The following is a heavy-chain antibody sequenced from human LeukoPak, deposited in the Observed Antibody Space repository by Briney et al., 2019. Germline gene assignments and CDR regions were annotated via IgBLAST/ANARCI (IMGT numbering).Heavy chain of an antibody. CDR3: AKGERLREWLVRYCGMDV. V-gene: IGHV3-23*01. Sequence: GGSPCLSCAASGFTSSSYAMSWVRQAPGPGREWVSAISGCGGISHYADFVKGGFTMSSDNTKNTLYVQINRLRAEDTSVYYCAKGERLREWLVRYCGMDVWGKETTVTVSS. D-gene: IGHD6-19*01. CDR2: ISGCGGIS. J-gene: IGHJ6*04. CDR1: GFTSSSYA.